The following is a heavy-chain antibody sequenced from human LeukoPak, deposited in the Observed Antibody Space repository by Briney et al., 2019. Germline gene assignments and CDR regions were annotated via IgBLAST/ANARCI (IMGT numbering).Heavy chain of an antibody. D-gene: IGHD7-27*01. J-gene: IGHJ4*02. V-gene: IGHV3-23*01. CDR1: GFTFSSYA. CDR2: ISGSGGST. CDR3: AKTTGDDYYFDY. Sequence: GGSLRLSCAASGFTFSSYAMSWVRQAPGKGLDWVSISGSGGSTYYADSVKGRFTISRDNSKNTLYLQMNSLRAEDTAVYYCAKTTGDDYYFDYWGQGTLVTVSS.